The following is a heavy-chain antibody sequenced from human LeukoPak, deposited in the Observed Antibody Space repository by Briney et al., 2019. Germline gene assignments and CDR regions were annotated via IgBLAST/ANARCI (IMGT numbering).Heavy chain of an antibody. CDR1: GYTFTGYY. D-gene: IGHD6-6*01. CDR2: INPNSGGT. Sequence: ASVKVSCKASGYTFTGYYMHWVRQAPGQGLEWMGWINPNSGGTNYAQKFQGRVTMTRDTSISTAYMELNRLTSDDTAVYYCAREDSSSSSLWESVNYYFDYWGQGTLVTVSS. J-gene: IGHJ4*02. CDR3: AREDSSSSSLWESVNYYFDY. V-gene: IGHV1-2*02.